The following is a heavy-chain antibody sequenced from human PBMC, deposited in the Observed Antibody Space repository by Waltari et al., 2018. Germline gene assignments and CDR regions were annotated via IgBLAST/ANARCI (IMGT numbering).Heavy chain of an antibody. V-gene: IGHV1-8*02. Sequence: QVQLVQSGAEVKEPGASVKVSCKASGLPFTSYDITWVRQATGKGLEWMGWMNPNSGNTGYAQKFQGRVTMTRNTSISTAYMELSSLRSEDTAVYYCARGPGCTSTVCPYYFDYWGQGTLVTVSS. D-gene: IGHD2-2*01. CDR2: MNPNSGNT. J-gene: IGHJ4*02. CDR1: GLPFTSYD. CDR3: ARGPGCTSTVCPYYFDY.